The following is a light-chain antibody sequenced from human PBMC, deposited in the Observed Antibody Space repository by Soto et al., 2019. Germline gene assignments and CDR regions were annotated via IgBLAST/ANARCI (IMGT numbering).Light chain of an antibody. CDR2: EVS. V-gene: IGLV2-14*01. J-gene: IGLJ1*01. Sequence: QSALTQPASVSGSPGQSIAISCTGTXXXVGGYXXXXXXXXXXXXXXXLLIHEVSNRPSGVSNRFSGSKSGNTASLTISGLQAEDEADYYCLSKTSTISYVFGTGTKVTVL. CDR1: XXXVGGYXX. CDR3: LSKTSTISYV.